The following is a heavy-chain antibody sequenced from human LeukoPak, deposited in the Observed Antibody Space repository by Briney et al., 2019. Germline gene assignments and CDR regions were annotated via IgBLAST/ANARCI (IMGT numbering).Heavy chain of an antibody. Sequence: SETLSLTCTVSGGSLSSSSYYWGWIRQPPGKGLEWIGSIYYSGSAYYNPSLESRVTISLDTSKNQFSLKLASVTAADTAVYYCARETTVVTPGRSDVFDIWGQGTMVTVTS. CDR2: IYYSGSA. D-gene: IGHD4-23*01. J-gene: IGHJ3*02. CDR1: GGSLSSSSYY. CDR3: ARETTVVTPGRSDVFDI. V-gene: IGHV4-39*07.